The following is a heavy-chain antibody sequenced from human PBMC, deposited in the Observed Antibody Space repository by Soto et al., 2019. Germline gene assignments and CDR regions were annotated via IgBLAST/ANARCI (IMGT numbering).Heavy chain of an antibody. D-gene: IGHD3-22*01. V-gene: IGHV5-10-1*01. CDR1: GYSFTTYW. CDR2: IDPTDSYT. J-gene: IGHJ4*02. CDR3: ARLTLAHDSSGYHFFDY. Sequence: GESLKISCQASGYSFTTYWISWVRQMPGKGLECMGRIDPTDSYTDYGPSFEGHVTMSVDRSINTAYLEWSTLKASDSAMYYCARLTLAHDSSGYHFFDYWGLGTLVTVSS.